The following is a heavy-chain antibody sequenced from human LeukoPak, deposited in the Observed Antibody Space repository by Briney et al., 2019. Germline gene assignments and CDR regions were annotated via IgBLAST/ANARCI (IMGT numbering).Heavy chain of an antibody. CDR2: IYSGGST. V-gene: IGHV3-53*04. J-gene: IGHJ6*02. CDR3: AASVAATRYYYYGMDV. D-gene: IGHD4-23*01. Sequence: GGSLRLSCAASGFTVSSNYMSWVRQAPGKGLEWVSVIYSGGSTYYADSVKGRFTISRHNSKNTLYLQMNSLRAEDTAVYYCAASVAATRYYYYGMDVWGQGTLVTVSS. CDR1: GFTVSSNY.